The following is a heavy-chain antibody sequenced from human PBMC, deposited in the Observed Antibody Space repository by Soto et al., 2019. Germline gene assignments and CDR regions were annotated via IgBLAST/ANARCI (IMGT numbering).Heavy chain of an antibody. J-gene: IGHJ6*02. Sequence: PSETLSLTCAVYGGSFSGYYWSWIRQPPGKGLEWIGEINHSGSTNYNPSLKSRVTISVDTSKNQFSLKLSSVTAADTAVYYCARGRGYSYGYVYYYYYGMDVWGQGTTVTVSS. CDR2: INHSGST. D-gene: IGHD5-18*01. CDR3: ARGRGYSYGYVYYYYYGMDV. CDR1: GGSFSGYY. V-gene: IGHV4-34*01.